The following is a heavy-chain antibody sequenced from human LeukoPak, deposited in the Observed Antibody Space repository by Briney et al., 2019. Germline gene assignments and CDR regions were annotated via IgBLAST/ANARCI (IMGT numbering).Heavy chain of an antibody. D-gene: IGHD6-6*01. J-gene: IGHJ6*02. Sequence: PGGSLRLSCAASGFTFSRYGMHWVRQAPGKGLEWVAVIYFDARNKYYADSVKGRFTVSRDNSKNTLYLQMDSLRAEDTAVYYCARDRAPSIDDYYYYGMDVWGQGTTVTVSS. CDR3: ARDRAPSIDDYYYYGMDV. CDR2: IYFDARNK. V-gene: IGHV3-33*01. CDR1: GFTFSRYG.